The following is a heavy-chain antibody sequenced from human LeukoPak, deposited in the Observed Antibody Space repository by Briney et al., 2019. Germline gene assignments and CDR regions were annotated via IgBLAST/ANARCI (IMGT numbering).Heavy chain of an antibody. V-gene: IGHV3-53*01. CDR3: ARERDDYGDYLYYYGMDV. CDR1: GFTVSSNY. Sequence: GGSLRLSCAASGFTVSSNYMSWVRQAPGKGLEWVSVIYSGGSTYYADSVKGRFTISRDNSKNTLYLQMNSLRAEDTAVYYCARERDDYGDYLYYYGMDVWGQGTTVTVSS. J-gene: IGHJ6*02. D-gene: IGHD4-17*01. CDR2: IYSGGST.